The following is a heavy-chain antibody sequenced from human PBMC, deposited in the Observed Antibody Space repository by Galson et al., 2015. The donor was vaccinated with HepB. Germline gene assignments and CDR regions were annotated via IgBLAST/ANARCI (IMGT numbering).Heavy chain of an antibody. D-gene: IGHD2-15*01. V-gene: IGHV1-24*01. Sequence: SVKVSCKVSGYTVTELSMHWVRQAPGKGLEWMGGFDPEDGETMYAQKFQGRVTMTEDTSTDTAYMELNSLRSEDTAVYYCATGDCRGGSCSAFDYWGQGTLVTVSS. CDR3: ATGDCRGGSCSAFDY. CDR2: FDPEDGET. CDR1: GYTVTELS. J-gene: IGHJ4*02.